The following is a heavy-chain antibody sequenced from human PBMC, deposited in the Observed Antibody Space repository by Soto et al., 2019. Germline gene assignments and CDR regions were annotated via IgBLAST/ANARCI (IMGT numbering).Heavy chain of an antibody. D-gene: IGHD3-3*01. Sequence: PSPTVSLPCAISGDSVSSNSAAWNWIRQSPSRGLEWLGRTYYRSKWYNDYAVSVKSRILINPDTAKNQFSLQLNSVTPDDTAVYYCARSIHGSHAFEIWGQGTMVTVSS. J-gene: IGHJ3*02. CDR2: TYYRSKWYN. V-gene: IGHV6-1*01. CDR1: GDSVSSNSAA. CDR3: ARSIHGSHAFEI.